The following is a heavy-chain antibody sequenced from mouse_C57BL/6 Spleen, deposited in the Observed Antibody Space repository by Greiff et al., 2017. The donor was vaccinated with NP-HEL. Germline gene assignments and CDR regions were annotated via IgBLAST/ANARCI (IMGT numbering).Heavy chain of an antibody. CDR1: GYTFTSYW. CDR3: ATYSNYDYFDY. D-gene: IGHD2-5*01. V-gene: IGHV1-74*01. Sequence: QVQLKQPGAELVKPGASVKVSCKASGYTFTSYWMHWVKQRPGQGLEWIGRIHPSDSDTNYNQKFKGKATLTVDKSSSTAYMQLSSLTSEDSAVYYCATYSNYDYFDYWGQGTTLTVSS. CDR2: IHPSDSDT. J-gene: IGHJ2*01.